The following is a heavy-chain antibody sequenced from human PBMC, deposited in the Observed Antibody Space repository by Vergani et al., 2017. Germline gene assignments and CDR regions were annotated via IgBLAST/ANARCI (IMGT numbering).Heavy chain of an antibody. CDR3: ARVGFEAFDI. CDR1: GYTFTSYG. Sequence: QVQLVQSGAEVKKPGASVKVSCKASGYTFTSYGISWVRQAPGQGLEWMGGIIPIFGTANYAQKFQGRVTITADESTSTAYMELSSLRSEDTAVYYCARVGFEAFDIWGQGTMVTVSS. D-gene: IGHD1-26*01. J-gene: IGHJ3*02. V-gene: IGHV1-69*13. CDR2: IIPIFGTA.